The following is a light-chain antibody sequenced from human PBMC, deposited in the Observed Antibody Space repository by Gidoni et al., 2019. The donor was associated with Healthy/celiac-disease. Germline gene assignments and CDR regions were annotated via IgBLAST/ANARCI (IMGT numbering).Light chain of an antibody. Sequence: DIQMTQSPSSLSASVGDRVTITFRASQSIISYLNWYQQKPGKDPKLLIYAASSLQTGVPSRLSGSGAGTDFTITISSRQPEDVATYYCQQSYSTPPVTFGQGTRLEIK. V-gene: IGKV1-39*01. CDR1: QSIISY. CDR2: AAS. CDR3: QQSYSTPPVT. J-gene: IGKJ5*01.